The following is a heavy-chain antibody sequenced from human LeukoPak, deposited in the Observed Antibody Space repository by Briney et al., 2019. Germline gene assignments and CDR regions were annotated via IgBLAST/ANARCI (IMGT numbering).Heavy chain of an antibody. J-gene: IGHJ4*02. Sequence: SETLSLTCAVYGGSFSGYYWSWLRQPPGKGLEWIGEINHSGSTNYNPSLKSRVTISVDTSKNQFSLKLSPVTAADTAVYYCATPRDYDSSGYYTFDYWGQGTLVTVSS. CDR1: GGSFSGYY. V-gene: IGHV4-34*01. CDR3: ATPRDYDSSGYYTFDY. D-gene: IGHD3-22*01. CDR2: INHSGST.